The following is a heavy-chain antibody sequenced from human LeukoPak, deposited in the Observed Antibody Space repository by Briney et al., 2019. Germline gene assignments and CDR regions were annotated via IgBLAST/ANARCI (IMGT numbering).Heavy chain of an antibody. J-gene: IGHJ4*02. V-gene: IGHV1-46*01. Sequence: ASVKVSCKASGYTFTSYYMHWVRQAPGQGLEWMGIINPSGGSTSYAQKFQGRVTMTRDTSTSTVYMELSRLRSDDTAVYYCASKLEVRGGGYWGQGTLVTVSS. D-gene: IGHD1-1*01. CDR3: ASKLEVRGGGY. CDR2: INPSGGST. CDR1: GYTFTSYY.